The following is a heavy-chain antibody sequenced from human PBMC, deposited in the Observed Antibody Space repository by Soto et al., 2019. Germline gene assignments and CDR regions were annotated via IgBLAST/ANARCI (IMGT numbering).Heavy chain of an antibody. V-gene: IGHV3-15*01. D-gene: IGHD2-21*01. CDR1: GFTVSNAW. J-gene: IGHJ4*02. CDR2: IKSQTDGGTT. CDR3: TRRVMATIFDY. Sequence: PGGSLRLSCAASGFTVSNAWMSWVRQAPGKGLEWVGRIKSQTDGGTTDYAAPVKGRFTISRDDSKNTLYLKMNSLKTEDTAVYYCTRRVMATIFDYWGQATLVTVSS.